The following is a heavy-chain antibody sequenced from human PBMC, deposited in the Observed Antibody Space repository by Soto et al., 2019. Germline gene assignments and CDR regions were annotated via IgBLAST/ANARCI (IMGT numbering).Heavy chain of an antibody. V-gene: IGHV4-59*01. Sequence: QVQLQESGPGLVKPSETLSLTCTVSGGSISSYYWSWIRQPPGKGLEWIGYIYYSGRTNYNPSLKSAVTISVDTSKNQFSLKLSSVTAADTAVYYCARGYCSSTICYIWDNWFDPWGQGTLVTVSS. CDR2: IYYSGRT. CDR1: GGSISSYY. D-gene: IGHD2-2*02. CDR3: ARGYCSSTICYIWDNWFDP. J-gene: IGHJ5*02.